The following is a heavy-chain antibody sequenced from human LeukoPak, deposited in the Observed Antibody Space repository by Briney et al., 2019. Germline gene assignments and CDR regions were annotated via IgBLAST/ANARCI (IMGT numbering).Heavy chain of an antibody. V-gene: IGHV3-30*02. CDR3: AKEYCSGGSCYSPPGFDY. CDR2: IRYDGSNK. J-gene: IGHJ4*02. Sequence: GGSLRLSCAASGFTFSSYGMHWVRQAPGKGLEWVAFIRYDGSNKYYADSVKGRFTISRDNSKNTLYLQMNSLRAEDTAVYYCAKEYCSGGSCYSPPGFDYWGQGTLVTVSS. CDR1: GFTFSSYG. D-gene: IGHD2-15*01.